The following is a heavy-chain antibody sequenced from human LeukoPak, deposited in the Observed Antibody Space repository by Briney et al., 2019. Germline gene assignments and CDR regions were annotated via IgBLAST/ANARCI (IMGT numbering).Heavy chain of an antibody. CDR3: ARGILWFGDDV. CDR2: MNPNSCNT. J-gene: IGHJ6*04. Sequence: ASVKVSCKASGYTFTSYDINWVRQATGQGLDWMGWMNPNSCNTRYAQKFHGRVTMTMNSSINTAYLELSGLTSEDRAVYYCARGILWFGDDVWGKGTTVTISS. CDR1: GYTFTSYD. V-gene: IGHV1-8*01. D-gene: IGHD3-10*01.